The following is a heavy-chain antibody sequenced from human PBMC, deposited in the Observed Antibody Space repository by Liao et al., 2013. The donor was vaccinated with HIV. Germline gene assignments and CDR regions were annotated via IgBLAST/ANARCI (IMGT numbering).Heavy chain of an antibody. V-gene: IGHV4-34*01. CDR3: ARDGRDCSSTSCYHYYYMDV. D-gene: IGHD2-2*01. CDR2: INHSGST. Sequence: QVQLQQWGAGLLKPSETLSLTCAVYGGSFSGYYWSWIRQPPGKGLEWIGEINHSGSTNYNPSLKSRVTMSVDTSKNQFSLKLSSVTAADTAVYYCARDGRDCSSTSCYHYYYMDVWGKGTTVTVSS. J-gene: IGHJ6*03. CDR1: GGSFSGYY.